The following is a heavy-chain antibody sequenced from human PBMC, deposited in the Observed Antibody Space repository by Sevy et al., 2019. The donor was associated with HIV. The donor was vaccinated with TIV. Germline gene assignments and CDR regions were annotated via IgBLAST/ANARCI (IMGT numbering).Heavy chain of an antibody. Sequence: SETLSLTCDVSGGSVSNGDYYWSWIRRPPGKGLEWFGYIYYSGSGYYNPFLKSRVTISVDTSKNQFSLKLKSVTAADTAIYYCASKRGYTHGPFESWGQGTLVTVSS. CDR3: ASKRGYTHGPFES. CDR1: GGSVSNGDYY. J-gene: IGHJ4*02. D-gene: IGHD5-12*01. CDR2: IYYSGSG. V-gene: IGHV4-30-4*01.